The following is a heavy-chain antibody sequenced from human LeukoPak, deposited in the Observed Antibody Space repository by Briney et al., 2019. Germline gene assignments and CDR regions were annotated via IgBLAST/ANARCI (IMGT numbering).Heavy chain of an antibody. CDR3: ARPYYYDSRIDP. V-gene: IGHV4-34*01. CDR1: GGSFSGYY. D-gene: IGHD3-22*01. Sequence: QPSETLSLTCAVYGGSFSGYYWSWIRQPPGKGLEWIGEINHSGSTNYNPSLKSRVTISVDTSKNQFSLKLSSVTAADTAVYYCARPYYYDSRIDPWGQGILVTVSS. J-gene: IGHJ5*02. CDR2: INHSGST.